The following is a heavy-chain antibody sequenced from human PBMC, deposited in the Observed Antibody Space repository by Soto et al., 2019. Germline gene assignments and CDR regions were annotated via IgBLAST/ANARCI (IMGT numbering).Heavy chain of an antibody. CDR2: INTSGGST. V-gene: IGHV1-46*03. CDR1: GYTFTSYY. Sequence: ASVKVSCKASGYTFTSYYMHWVRQAPGQGLEWMGIINTSGGSTSYAQKFQGRVTMTRDTSASTVYMELSSLRSEDTAMYYCAKSVEMTTILSDDYWGQGTLVTVSS. J-gene: IGHJ4*02. CDR3: AKSVEMTTILSDDY. D-gene: IGHD4-4*01.